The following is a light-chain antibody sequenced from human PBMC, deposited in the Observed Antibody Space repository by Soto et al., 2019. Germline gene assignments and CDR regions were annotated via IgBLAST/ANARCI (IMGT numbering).Light chain of an antibody. V-gene: IGLV1-47*01. CDR3: AACDDSLSGVV. CDR1: SSNIGSHY. J-gene: IGLJ2*01. CDR2: RNN. Sequence: QSVLTQPPSAPGTPGQRVTISCSGSSSNIGSHYVYWYQQLPGTAPKLLIYRNNQRPSGVPDRFSGSKSGTSASLAISGLLSEDEADYYCAACDDSLSGVVLGGGTKLTVL.